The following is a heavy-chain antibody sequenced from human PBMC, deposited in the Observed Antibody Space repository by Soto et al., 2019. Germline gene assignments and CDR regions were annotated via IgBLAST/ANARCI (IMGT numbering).Heavy chain of an antibody. CDR2: ISYDGSNK. CDR3: ARGGYSYGFDY. J-gene: IGHJ4*02. D-gene: IGHD5-18*01. CDR1: GFTFSSYA. V-gene: IGHV3-30-3*01. Sequence: GGSLRLSCAASGFTFSSYAMHWVRQAPGKGLEWVAVISYDGSNKYYADSVKGRFTISRDNSKNTLYLQMNSLRAEDTAVYYCARGGYSYGFDYWGQGTLVTVSS.